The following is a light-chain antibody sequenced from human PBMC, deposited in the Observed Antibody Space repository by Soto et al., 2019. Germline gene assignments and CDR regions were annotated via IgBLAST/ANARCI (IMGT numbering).Light chain of an antibody. CDR2: AAS. Sequence: IQMTQSPSTLSGSVGDRVTITCRASQSISRGLAWYQQKPGKAPKLLIYAASSLQSGVPSRFSGSGSETDFTLTISSLQPEDFATYYCQESYSLPITFGQGTRLEIK. CDR3: QESYSLPIT. J-gene: IGKJ5*01. CDR1: QSISRG. V-gene: IGKV1-39*01.